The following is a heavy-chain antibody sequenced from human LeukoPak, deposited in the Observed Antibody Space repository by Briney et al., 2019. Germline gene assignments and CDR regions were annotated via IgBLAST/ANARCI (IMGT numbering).Heavy chain of an antibody. Sequence: SETLSLTCTVSGYSISSGYYWGWIRQPPGKGLEWIGSIYYSGSTYYNPSLKSRVTISVDTSKNQFSLKLSSVTAADTAVYYCARGLWPNYFDYWGQGTLVTVSS. CDR3: ARGLWPNYFDY. J-gene: IGHJ4*02. CDR1: GYSISSGYY. CDR2: IYYSGST. V-gene: IGHV4-38-2*02. D-gene: IGHD2/OR15-2a*01.